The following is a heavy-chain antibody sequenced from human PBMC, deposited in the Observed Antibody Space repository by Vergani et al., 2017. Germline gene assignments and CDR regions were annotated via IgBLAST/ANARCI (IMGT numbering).Heavy chain of an antibody. Sequence: QLQLQESGPGLVKPSETLSLTCTVSGGSISSSSYYWGWIRQPPGKGLEWIGSIYYSGSTYYNPSLKSRVTISVDTSKNQFSLKLSSVTAADTAVYYCARREWIQLWLDYWGQGTLVTVSS. CDR2: IYYSGST. D-gene: IGHD5-18*01. CDR3: ARREWIQLWLDY. V-gene: IGHV4-39*01. CDR1: GGSISSSSYY. J-gene: IGHJ4*02.